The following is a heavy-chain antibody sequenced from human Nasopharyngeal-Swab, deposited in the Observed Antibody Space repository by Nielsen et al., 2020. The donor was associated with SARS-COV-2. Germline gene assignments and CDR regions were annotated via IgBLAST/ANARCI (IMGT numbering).Heavy chain of an antibody. CDR1: GFTFSSYA. CDR2: ISYDGSNK. V-gene: IGHV3-30*04. CDR3: ARPYSGSYYGAFDI. D-gene: IGHD1-26*01. Sequence: SLKISCAASGFTFSSYAMHWVRQAPGKGLEWVAVISYDGSNKYYADSVKGRFTISRDNSKNTLYLQMNSLRAEDTAVYYCARPYSGSYYGAFDIWGQGTMVTVSS. J-gene: IGHJ3*02.